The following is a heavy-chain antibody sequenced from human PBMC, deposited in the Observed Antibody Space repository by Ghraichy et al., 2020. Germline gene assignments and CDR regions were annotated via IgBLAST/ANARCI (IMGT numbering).Heavy chain of an antibody. CDR1: GYSISSGYY. D-gene: IGHD3-10*01. J-gene: IGHJ4*02. CDR2: IYHSGST. V-gene: IGHV4-38-2*02. Sequence: SETLSLTCTVSGYSISSGYYWGWTRQPPGKGLEWIGSIYHSGSTYYNPSLKSRVTISVDTSKNQFSLKLSSVTAADTAVYYCARADYGSGSIPAPFDYWGQGTLVTVSS. CDR3: ARADYGSGSIPAPFDY.